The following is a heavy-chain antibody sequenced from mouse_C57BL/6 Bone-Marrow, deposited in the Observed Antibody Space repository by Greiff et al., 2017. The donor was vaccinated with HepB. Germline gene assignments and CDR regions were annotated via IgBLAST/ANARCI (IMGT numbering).Heavy chain of an antibody. CDR3: AIIPNYYGSSYGYFDV. J-gene: IGHJ1*03. V-gene: IGHV1-74*01. CDR1: GYTFTSYW. Sequence: QVQLQQPGAELVKPGASVKVSCKASGYTFTSYWMHWVKQRPGQGLEWIGRIHPSDSDTNYNQKFKGKATLTVDKSSSTAYMQLSSLTSEDSAVYYCAIIPNYYGSSYGYFDVWGTGTTVTVSS. CDR2: IHPSDSDT. D-gene: IGHD1-1*01.